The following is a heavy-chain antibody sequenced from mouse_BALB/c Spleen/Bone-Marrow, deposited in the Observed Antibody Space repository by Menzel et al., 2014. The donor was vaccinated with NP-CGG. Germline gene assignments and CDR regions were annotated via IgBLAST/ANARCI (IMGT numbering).Heavy chain of an antibody. Sequence: VQLKESGGGLVQPGGSLKLSCAASGFDFSRYWMSWVRQAPGKGLEWIGEINPDSSTINYTLSLKDKFIISRDNAKNTLYLQMSKVRSEDTSLYYCARMHYYGYVAYWGQGTLVTVSA. CDR2: INPDSSTI. CDR1: GFDFSRYW. V-gene: IGHV4-1*02. D-gene: IGHD1-2*01. CDR3: ARMHYYGYVAY. J-gene: IGHJ3*01.